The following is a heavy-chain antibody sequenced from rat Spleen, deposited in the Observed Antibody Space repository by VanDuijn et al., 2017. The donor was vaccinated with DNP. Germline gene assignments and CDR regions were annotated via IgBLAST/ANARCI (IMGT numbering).Heavy chain of an antibody. V-gene: IGHV5-58*01. CDR1: GFTFSGYW. CDR2: INPDGATT. J-gene: IGHJ4*01. D-gene: IGHD1-1*01. Sequence: EVQLVETGGGSVQPGRSLKLSCVASGFTFSGYWMFWIRQAPGKGLEWVASINPDGATTHYSDSVRGRFTISRDNAEDTVYLQMNSLRSEDTATYYCTREDYSGDVGAMDAWGQGTSVTVSS. CDR3: TREDYSGDVGAMDA.